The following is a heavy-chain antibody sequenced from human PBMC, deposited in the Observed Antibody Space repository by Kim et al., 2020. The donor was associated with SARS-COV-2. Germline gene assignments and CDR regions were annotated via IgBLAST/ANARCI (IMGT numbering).Heavy chain of an antibody. CDR1: GFTFSSYA. V-gene: IGHV3-30-3*01. Sequence: GGSLRLSCAASGFTFSSYAMHWVRQAPGKGLEWVAVISYDGSNKYYADSVKGRFTISRDNSKNTLYLQMNSLRAEDMAVYYCAREGCSGGSCYSDYWGQGTLVTVSS. D-gene: IGHD2-15*01. J-gene: IGHJ4*02. CDR2: ISYDGSNK. CDR3: AREGCSGGSCYSDY.